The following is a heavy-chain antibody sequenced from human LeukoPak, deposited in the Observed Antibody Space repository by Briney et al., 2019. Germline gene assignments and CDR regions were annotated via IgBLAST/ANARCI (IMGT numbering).Heavy chain of an antibody. J-gene: IGHJ4*02. D-gene: IGHD3-22*01. Sequence: SQTLSLTCTVSGGSISSGSYYWSWIRQPAGKGLEWIGRIYTSGSTNYNPSLKSRVTISVDTSKNQFSLKLSSVTAADTAVYYCAREDDSSGYYSLPFDYWGQGTLVTVSS. V-gene: IGHV4-61*02. CDR1: GGSISSGSYY. CDR2: IYTSGST. CDR3: AREDDSSGYYSLPFDY.